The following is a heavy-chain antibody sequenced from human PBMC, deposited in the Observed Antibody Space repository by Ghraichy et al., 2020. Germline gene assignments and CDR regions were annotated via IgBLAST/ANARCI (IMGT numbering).Heavy chain of an antibody. Sequence: SLNISCTVSGGSISSGGYYWSWIRQHPGKGLEWIGYFYYSGSTYYNPSLKSRVTISVDTSKNQFSLKLSSVTAADTAVYYCARDLGYYYYYMDVWGKGTTVTVSS. CDR3: ARDLGYYYYYMDV. V-gene: IGHV4-31*03. CDR1: GGSISSGGYY. J-gene: IGHJ6*03. CDR2: FYYSGST.